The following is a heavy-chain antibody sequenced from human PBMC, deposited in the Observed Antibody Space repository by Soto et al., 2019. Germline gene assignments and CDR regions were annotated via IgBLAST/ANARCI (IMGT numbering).Heavy chain of an antibody. V-gene: IGHV4-59*12. D-gene: IGHD3-22*01. CDR1: GGSISSYY. J-gene: IGHJ6*02. CDR2: IYYSGST. CDR3: ARDEAYYYDSSGYYYGMGV. Sequence: SETLSLTCTASGGSISSYYWSWIRQPPGKGLEWIGYIYYSGSTYYNPSLKSRVTISVDTSKNQFSLKLSSVTAADTAVYYCARDEAYYYDSSGYYYGMGVWGQGTTVTVSS.